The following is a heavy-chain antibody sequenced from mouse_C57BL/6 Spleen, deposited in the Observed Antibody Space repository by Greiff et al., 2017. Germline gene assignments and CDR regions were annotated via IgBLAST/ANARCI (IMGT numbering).Heavy chain of an antibody. CDR2: INPNYGTT. CDR1: GYSFTDYN. Sequence: EVQLQQSGPELVKPGASVKISCKASGYSFTDYNMNWVKQSNGKSLEWIGVINPNYGTTSYNQKFKGKTTLTVDQSSSTAYMQRNSLTSEASAVYYCARHYGSSYPLDYWGKGTTLTVSS. J-gene: IGHJ2*01. CDR3: ARHYGSSYPLDY. V-gene: IGHV1-39*01. D-gene: IGHD1-1*01.